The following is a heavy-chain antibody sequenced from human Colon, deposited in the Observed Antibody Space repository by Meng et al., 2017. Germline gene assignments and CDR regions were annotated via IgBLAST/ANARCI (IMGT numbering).Heavy chain of an antibody. D-gene: IGHD3-16*01. CDR2: FYNSGTT. Sequence: QVQLQESGPGLVRPSETLSLTCNVSGVSVSSGGNYWTWIRQPPGKGLEWIGYFYNSGTTNYNASLKSRVTISIDMSKNQFFLKLRSVTAADTAVYYCARDYWGSLDFWGQGILVTVSS. CDR3: ARDYWGSLDF. V-gene: IGHV4-61*08. CDR1: GVSVSSGGNY. J-gene: IGHJ4*02.